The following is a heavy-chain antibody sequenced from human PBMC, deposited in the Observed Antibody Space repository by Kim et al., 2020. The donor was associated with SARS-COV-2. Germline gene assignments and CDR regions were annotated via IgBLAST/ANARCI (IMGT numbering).Heavy chain of an antibody. V-gene: IGHV3-7*03. CDR1: GFTFSSYW. D-gene: IGHD3-22*01. Sequence: GGSLRLSCAASGFTFSSYWMSWVRQAPGKGLEWVANIKQDGSEKYYVDSVKGRFTISRDNAKNSLYLQMNSLRAEDTAVYYCVREMSKWLLTFPGDYWGQGTLVTVSS. CDR3: VREMSKWLLTFPGDY. J-gene: IGHJ4*02. CDR2: IKQDGSEK.